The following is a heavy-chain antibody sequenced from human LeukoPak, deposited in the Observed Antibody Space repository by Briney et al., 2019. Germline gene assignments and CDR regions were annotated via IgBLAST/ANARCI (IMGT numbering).Heavy chain of an antibody. D-gene: IGHD5-24*01. J-gene: IGHJ4*02. V-gene: IGHV3-23*01. CDR3: AKYSSGRWLQFGFDY. CDR1: GFSFTTYW. Sequence: GGSLRLSCAASGFSFTTYWMSWVRQAPGKGLEWVSAISGSGGSTYYADSVKGRFTISRDNSKNTLYLQMNSLRAEDTAVYYCAKYSSGRWLQFGFDYWGQGTLVTVSS. CDR2: ISGSGGST.